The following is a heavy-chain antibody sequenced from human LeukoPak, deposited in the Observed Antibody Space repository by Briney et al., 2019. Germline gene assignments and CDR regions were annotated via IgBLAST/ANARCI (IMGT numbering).Heavy chain of an antibody. D-gene: IGHD2-2*02. CDR1: GFTFSTYW. J-gene: IGHJ4*02. V-gene: IGHV3-74*01. Sequence: GGSLRLSCAASGFTFSTYWMPWVRQPPGKGLVWDSRTNNDGNNTRYADTVTGELTTSTDNAKNTLYMQMNRVRADYTAVYYGARAYTSDNTRFYFDFWGQGTLVTVSS. CDR3: ARAYTSDNTRFYFDF. CDR2: TNNDGNNT.